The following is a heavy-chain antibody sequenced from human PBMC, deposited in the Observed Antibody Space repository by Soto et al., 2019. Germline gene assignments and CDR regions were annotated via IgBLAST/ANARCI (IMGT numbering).Heavy chain of an antibody. CDR2: IYYSGST. CDR3: ARGIAGWYQGRYYSGMDV. D-gene: IGHD6-19*01. V-gene: IGHV4-61*01. CDR1: GGSVSSGSYY. Sequence: QVQLQESGPGLVKPSETLSLTCTVSGGSVSSGSYYWSWIRQPPGKGLEWIGYIYYSGSTNYNPSHKSRVTISVDPSKKQCAPKLSSVTAADTAVYYCARGIAGWYQGRYYSGMDVWGQGTTVTVSS. J-gene: IGHJ6*02.